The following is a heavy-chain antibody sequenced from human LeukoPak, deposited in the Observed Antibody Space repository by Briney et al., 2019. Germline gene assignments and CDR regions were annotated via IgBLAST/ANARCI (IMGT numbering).Heavy chain of an antibody. D-gene: IGHD6-19*01. Sequence: ASVKVFCKASGYTFTSYGISWVRQAPGQGLEWMEWISAYNGNTNYAQKLQGRVTMTTDTSTSTAYMELRSLRSDDTAVYYCARDSSGWYRDYYYYYMDVWGKGTTVTISS. J-gene: IGHJ6*03. CDR3: ARDSSGWYRDYYYYYMDV. V-gene: IGHV1-18*01. CDR2: ISAYNGNT. CDR1: GYTFTSYG.